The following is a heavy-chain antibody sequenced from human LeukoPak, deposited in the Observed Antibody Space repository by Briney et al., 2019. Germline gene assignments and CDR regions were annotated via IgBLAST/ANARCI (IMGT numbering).Heavy chain of an antibody. V-gene: IGHV3-30*04. J-gene: IGHJ6*02. CDR1: GFTFSSYA. CDR3: ARDLAYWYYYYYGMDV. D-gene: IGHD2-15*01. CDR2: ISYDGSNK. Sequence: GRSLRLSCGASGFTFSSYAMHWVRQAPGKGLEWVAVISYDGSNKYYADSVKGRFTISRDNSKNTLYLQMNSLRAEDTAVYYCARDLAYWYYYYYGMDVWGQGTTVTVSS.